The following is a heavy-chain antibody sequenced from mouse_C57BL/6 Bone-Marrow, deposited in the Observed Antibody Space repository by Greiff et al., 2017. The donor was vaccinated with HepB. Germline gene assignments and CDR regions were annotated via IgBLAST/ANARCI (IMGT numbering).Heavy chain of an antibody. V-gene: IGHV1-80*01. J-gene: IGHJ2*01. D-gene: IGHD1-1*01. CDR1: GYAFSSYW. CDR3: AREDYYGSSFDY. Sequence: VKLQESGAELVKPGASVKISCKASGYAFSSYWMNWVKQRPGKGLEWIGQIYPGDGDTNYNGKFKGKATLTADKSSSTAYMQLSSLTSEDSAVYFCAREDYYGSSFDYWGQGTTLTVSS. CDR2: IYPGDGDT.